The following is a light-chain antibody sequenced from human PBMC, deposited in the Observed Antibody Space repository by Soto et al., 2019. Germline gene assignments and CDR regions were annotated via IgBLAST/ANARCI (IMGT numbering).Light chain of an antibody. J-gene: IGKJ1*01. CDR2: EAS. V-gene: IGKV1-33*01. CDR3: QQYIDVPRT. CDR1: RDIRKY. Sequence: DIQMTQSPSSLSASVGDRVTISCQTSRDIRKYLNWYQQKPGKPPQLLIFEASNLETGVPSRFSGRGSGTNLTLTISSLQPEDFATYCCQQYIDVPRTFGQGTKVEIK.